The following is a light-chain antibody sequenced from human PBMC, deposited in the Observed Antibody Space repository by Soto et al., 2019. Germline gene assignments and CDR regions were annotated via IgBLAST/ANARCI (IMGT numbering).Light chain of an antibody. CDR2: SNN. Sequence: QSVLTQPPSASGTPGQRVTISCSGSSSNIGSNTVNWFQQLPGTAPKLLIFSNNQRPSAVPYRFSGSKSGTSASLAISGLQSEDEADYYCAAWDDSLNGVVFGGGTKLTVL. CDR3: AAWDDSLNGVV. V-gene: IGLV1-44*01. J-gene: IGLJ2*01. CDR1: SSNIGSNT.